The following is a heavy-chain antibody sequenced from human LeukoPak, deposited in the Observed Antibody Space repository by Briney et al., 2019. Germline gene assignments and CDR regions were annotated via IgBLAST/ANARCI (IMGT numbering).Heavy chain of an antibody. D-gene: IGHD6-19*01. CDR2: TSYSGST. J-gene: IGHJ5*02. V-gene: IGHV4-59*08. CDR1: GGSISVTNYY. CDR3: ARRVGSAVAGYNYGFGP. Sequence: SETLSLTCTVSGGSISVTNYYWSWIRQPPGKGLEWIGHTSYSGSTNYNPSLKSRVTISLDASENQFSLKLSSVTAADTAIYYCARRVGSAVAGYNYGFGPWGQGTLVTVSS.